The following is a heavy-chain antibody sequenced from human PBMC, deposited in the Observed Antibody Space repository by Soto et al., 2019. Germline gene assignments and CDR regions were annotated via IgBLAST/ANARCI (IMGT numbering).Heavy chain of an antibody. CDR1: GFTFNNYA. Sequence: EVQLLESGGGLVQPGGSLRLACAASGFTFNNYAMNWVGQAPGRGLEWVSIISPNGDSTYYADSVKGRCTISRDNSQNTVFLQMNSLRAEDTAIYFCAKVRLTDYLRYAPHLWGQGTLVTVSS. D-gene: IGHD2-8*01. V-gene: IGHV3-23*01. J-gene: IGHJ3*01. CDR2: ISPNGDST. CDR3: AKVRLTDYLRYAPHL.